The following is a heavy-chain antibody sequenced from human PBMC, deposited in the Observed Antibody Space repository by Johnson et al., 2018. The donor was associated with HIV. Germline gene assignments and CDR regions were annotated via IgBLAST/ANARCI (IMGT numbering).Heavy chain of an antibody. V-gene: IGHV3-30*18. J-gene: IGHJ3*02. CDR2: ISYDGSNK. CDR3: AKEKNGYHWTFDI. CDR1: RFTFSSYG. D-gene: IGHD5-24*01. Sequence: QVQLVESGGGVVQPGRSLRLSCAASRFTFSSYGMHWVRQAPGKGLEWVAVISYDGSNKYYADSVKGRFTISRDNSKNTLYLQMNSLRAEDTAVYYCAKEKNGYHWTFDIWGQGTMVTVSS.